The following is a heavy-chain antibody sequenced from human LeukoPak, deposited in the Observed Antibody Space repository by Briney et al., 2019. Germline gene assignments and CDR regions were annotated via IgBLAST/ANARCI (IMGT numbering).Heavy chain of an antibody. Sequence: PGGSLRLSCAASGFTFDDYAMHWVRQAPGKGLEWVSGISWNSGSIGYADSVKGRFTISRDNAKNSLYLQMNSLRAEDTALYYCARVAYFDSSGYYYNFDYWGQGTLVTVSS. CDR2: ISWNSGSI. V-gene: IGHV3-9*01. CDR1: GFTFDDYA. CDR3: ARVAYFDSSGYYYNFDY. D-gene: IGHD3-22*01. J-gene: IGHJ4*02.